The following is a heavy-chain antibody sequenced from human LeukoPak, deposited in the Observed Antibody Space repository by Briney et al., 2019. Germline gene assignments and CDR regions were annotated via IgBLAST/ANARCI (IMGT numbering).Heavy chain of an antibody. CDR3: AHRRGLYCSSNSCSKNWFDP. J-gene: IGHJ5*01. Sequence: ESGPTLVQPRQTLTLTCTFSGFSLSPSAVGVGWIRQPPGKALGWLVLLYFDDDTRYSPSLNSTLTITKDTSKSQVVLTMTNMDPVDTATYYCAHRRGLYCSSNSCSKNWFDPWGQGTLVTVSS. D-gene: IGHD2-2*01. CDR2: LYFDDDT. V-gene: IGHV2-5*02. CDR1: GFSLSPSAVG.